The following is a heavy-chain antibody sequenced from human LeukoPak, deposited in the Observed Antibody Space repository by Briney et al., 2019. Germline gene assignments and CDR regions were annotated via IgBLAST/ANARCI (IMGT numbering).Heavy chain of an antibody. CDR2: ISSSGSTI. V-gene: IGHV3-11*04. Sequence: PGGSLRLSCAASGFTFSDYYMSWIRQAPGKGLEWVSYISSSGSTIYYADSVKGRFTISRDNAKNSLYLQMHSLRAEDTAVYYCARDRMGISHYYYMDVWGKGTTVTVSS. J-gene: IGHJ6*03. D-gene: IGHD7-27*01. CDR3: ARDRMGISHYYYMDV. CDR1: GFTFSDYY.